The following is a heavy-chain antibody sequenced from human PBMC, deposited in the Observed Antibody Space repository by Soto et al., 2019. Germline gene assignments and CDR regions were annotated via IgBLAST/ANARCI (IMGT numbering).Heavy chain of an antibody. CDR3: ARDLKDIVVVPAAMVSYYYGMDV. CDR2: ISYDGSNK. J-gene: IGHJ6*02. D-gene: IGHD2-2*01. Sequence: GGSLRLSCAASGFTFSSYAMHWVRQAPGKGLEWVAVISYDGSNKYYADSVKGRFTISRDNSKNTLYLQMNSLRAEDTAVYYCARDLKDIVVVPAAMVSYYYGMDVWGQGTTVTVSS. V-gene: IGHV3-30-3*01. CDR1: GFTFSSYA.